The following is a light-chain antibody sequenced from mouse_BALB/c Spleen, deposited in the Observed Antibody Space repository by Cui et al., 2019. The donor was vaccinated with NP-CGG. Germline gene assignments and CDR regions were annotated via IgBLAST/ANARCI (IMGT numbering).Light chain of an antibody. CDR1: TGAVTTSNY. J-gene: IGLJ1*01. Sequence: AVVTHDSAPPTSPGETVTLTCRSSTGAVTTSNYANWVQEKPDHLFTGLIGGTNNRAPGVPARFSGSLIGDKAALTITGAQTEDEAIYFCALWYSNHWVFGGGTKLTVL. CDR2: GTN. CDR3: ALWYSNHWV. V-gene: IGLV1*01.